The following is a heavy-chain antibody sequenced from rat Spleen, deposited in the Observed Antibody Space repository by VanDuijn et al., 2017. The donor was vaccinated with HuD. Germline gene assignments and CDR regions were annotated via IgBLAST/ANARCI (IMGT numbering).Heavy chain of an antibody. D-gene: IGHD1-2*01. Sequence: EVQLVESGGGLVQPGRSLKLSCVASGFTFSDYYTAWVRQAPTKGLEWVASISSDGGETYHRDSVRGRFTISRDNAKSTLYLHMDSLRSEDTATYYCARRVQIYLPDYWGQGVMVTVSS. CDR2: ISSDGGET. CDR3: ARRVQIYLPDY. J-gene: IGHJ2*01. CDR1: GFTFSDYY. V-gene: IGHV5-25*01.